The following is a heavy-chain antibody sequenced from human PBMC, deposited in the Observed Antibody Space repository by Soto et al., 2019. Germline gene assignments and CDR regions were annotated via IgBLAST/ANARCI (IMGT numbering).Heavy chain of an antibody. V-gene: IGHV3-23*01. D-gene: IGHD2-2*01. CDR1: GFTFSSYA. CDR2: ISGSGGST. CDR3: ASRTGIVVVPAANDDYYYYGMDV. Sequence: PGGSLRLSCAASGFTFSSYAMSLIRQAPGKGLEWVSAISGSGGSTYYADSVKGRFTISRDNSKNTLYLQMNSLRAEDTAVYYCASRTGIVVVPAANDDYYYYGMDVWGQGTTVTVSS. J-gene: IGHJ6*02.